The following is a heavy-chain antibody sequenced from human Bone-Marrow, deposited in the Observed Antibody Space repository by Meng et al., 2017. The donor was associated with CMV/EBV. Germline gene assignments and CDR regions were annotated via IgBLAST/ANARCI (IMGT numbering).Heavy chain of an antibody. V-gene: IGHV3-7*01. CDR2: IKQDGSEK. D-gene: IGHD2-2*03. J-gene: IGHJ6*02. Sequence: GESLKISCAASGFTFSSYWMSWVRQAPGKGLEWVANIKQDGSEKYYVDSVKGRFTISRDNAKNSLYLQMNSLRAEDTAAYYCARDFLGYCSSTSCLSGYYYYYGMDVWGQGTTVTVSS. CDR1: GFTFSSYW. CDR3: ARDFLGYCSSTSCLSGYYYYYGMDV.